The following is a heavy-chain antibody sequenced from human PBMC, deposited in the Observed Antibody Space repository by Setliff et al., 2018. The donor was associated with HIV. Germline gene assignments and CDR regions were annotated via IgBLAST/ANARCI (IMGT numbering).Heavy chain of an antibody. V-gene: IGHV5-51*01. CDR2: IYPGDFVT. Sequence: GESLKISCTASGYSFTNYWFGWVRQMPGKGLEWIGVIYPGDFVTRYGPSFQGQVSISADRSITTAYLQWSSLKASDTAMYYCTRRRRAPGIEDLEAYWGQGTLVTVSS. J-gene: IGHJ4*02. CDR1: GYSFTNYW. D-gene: IGHD1-26*01. CDR3: TRRRRAPGIEDLEAY.